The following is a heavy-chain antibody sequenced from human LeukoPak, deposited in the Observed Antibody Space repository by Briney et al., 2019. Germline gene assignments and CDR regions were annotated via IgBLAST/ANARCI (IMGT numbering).Heavy chain of an antibody. V-gene: IGHV3-66*01. Sequence: AGGSLRLSCAASGFTFSSYAMSWVRQAPGKGLEWVSVIYSGGSTYYADSVKGRFTISRDNSKNTLYLQMNSLRAEDTAVYYCARDLRPKVGMDVWGQGTTVTVSS. CDR3: ARDLRPKVGMDV. CDR1: GFTFSSYA. J-gene: IGHJ6*02. CDR2: IYSGGST.